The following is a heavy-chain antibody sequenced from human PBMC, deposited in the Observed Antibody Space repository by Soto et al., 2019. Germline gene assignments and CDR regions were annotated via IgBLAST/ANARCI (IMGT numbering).Heavy chain of an antibody. J-gene: IGHJ4*02. CDR3: ASSQGDY. CDR1: GFTFDDHN. D-gene: IGHD6-6*01. Sequence: EVYLVESGGAVVQPGGSLRLSCAASGFTFDDHNMYWVRQVSGKGLEWVSLISWDGETTYYADSVKGRFTISRVNSKNSPYLQLNALTTEDSGLYYCASSQGDYWGQGTLVTVAS. V-gene: IGHV3-43*01. CDR2: ISWDGETT.